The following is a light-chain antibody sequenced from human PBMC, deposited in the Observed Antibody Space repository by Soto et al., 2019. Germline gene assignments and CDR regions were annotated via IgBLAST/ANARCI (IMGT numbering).Light chain of an antibody. Sequence: DVQMTQSPSAMSASVGDRVTITCRASQDISRFVAWFQQKPGKAPERLIYDTSSLQPGVPSRFSGSGSGTEFTLAISGLQPEDFATSYCLQHNSYPYTFGQGTKLEIK. CDR3: LQHNSYPYT. J-gene: IGKJ2*01. CDR1: QDISRF. CDR2: DTS. V-gene: IGKV1-17*03.